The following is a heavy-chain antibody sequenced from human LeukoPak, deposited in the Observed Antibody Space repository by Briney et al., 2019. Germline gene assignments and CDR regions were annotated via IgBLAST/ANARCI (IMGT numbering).Heavy chain of an antibody. CDR3: ARPSSSSDSFDY. CDR2: ISAYNGNT. V-gene: IGHV1-18*01. D-gene: IGHD6-6*01. CDR1: GYTLTSSG. J-gene: IGHJ4*02. Sequence: ASVKVSCKASGYTLTSSGISWVRQAPGQGLEWMGWISAYNGNTNYAQKLQGRVTMTTDTSTSTAYMELRSLRSDDTAVYYFARPSSSSDSFDYWGQGTLVTVSS.